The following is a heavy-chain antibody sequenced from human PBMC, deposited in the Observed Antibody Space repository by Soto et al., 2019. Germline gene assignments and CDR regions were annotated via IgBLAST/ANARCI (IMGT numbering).Heavy chain of an antibody. CDR1: GFTFSSYA. V-gene: IGHV3-23*01. Sequence: GSLRLSCAASGFTFSSYAMSWVRQAPGRGLERVSDISGSGGGTYYADSVKGRFTISRDNSKNTLYLQMNSLRAEDTAVYYCAKLFGDYDYYYYYYMDVWGKGTTVTVSS. CDR3: AKLFGDYDYYYYYYMDV. J-gene: IGHJ6*03. CDR2: ISGSGGGT. D-gene: IGHD4-17*01.